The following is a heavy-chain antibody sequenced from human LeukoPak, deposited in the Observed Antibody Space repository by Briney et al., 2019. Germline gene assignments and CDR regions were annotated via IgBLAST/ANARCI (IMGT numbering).Heavy chain of an antibody. CDR1: RFEFSYYG. CDR2: IDYDGSQE. D-gene: IGHD3-3*01. V-gene: IGHV3-30*12. J-gene: IGHJ3*01. CDR3: AIHGGGTIRIEAFDV. Sequence: PGGSLRLSCVASRFEFSYYGMHWVRQAAGKGLEWVAVIDYDGSQEYYADSVKGRFTISRDNSKNTLYLQMNSLRDEDTALYYCAIHGGGTIRIEAFDVWGQGTMVTISS.